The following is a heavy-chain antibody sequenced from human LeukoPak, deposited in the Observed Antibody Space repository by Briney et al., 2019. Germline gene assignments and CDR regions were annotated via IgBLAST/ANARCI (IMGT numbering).Heavy chain of an antibody. V-gene: IGHV1-2*02. J-gene: IGHJ5*02. D-gene: IGHD5-18*01. CDR2: INPNSGGT. CDR1: GYTFTGYF. CDR3: AGGGYSYDSGLNWFDP. Sequence: GASVKVSCKASGYTFTGYFMHWVRQAPGQGLEWMGWINPNSGGTNYAQKFQGRVTVTRDTSISTACMELSRLRSDDTAVYYCAGGGYSYDSGLNWFDPWGQGTLVTVSS.